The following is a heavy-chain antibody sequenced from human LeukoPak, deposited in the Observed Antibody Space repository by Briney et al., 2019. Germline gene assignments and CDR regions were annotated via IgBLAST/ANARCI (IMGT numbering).Heavy chain of an antibody. CDR3: ARLSATFGGVIVIPGDY. D-gene: IGHD3-16*02. CDR1: GYTFTSYG. Sequence: ASVKVSCKASGYTFTSYGISWVRQAPGQGLEWMGWISANNGNTNYAQKLQGRVTMTTDTSTSTAYMELRSLRSDDTAVYYCARLSATFGGVIVIPGDYWGQGTLVTVSS. J-gene: IGHJ4*02. CDR2: ISANNGNT. V-gene: IGHV1-18*01.